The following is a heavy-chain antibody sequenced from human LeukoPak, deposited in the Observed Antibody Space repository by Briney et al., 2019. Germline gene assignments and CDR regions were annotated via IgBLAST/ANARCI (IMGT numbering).Heavy chain of an antibody. CDR1: GFTFDDYA. J-gene: IGHJ6*02. Sequence: PGGSLRLSCAASGFTFDDYAMHWVRQAPGKGLEWVSGISWNSGSIGYADSVKGRFTISRDNAKNSLYLQMNSLRAEDTALYYCAKDSGITMVRGVISKFFYYYGMDAWGQGTTVTVSS. D-gene: IGHD3-10*01. CDR3: AKDSGITMVRGVISKFFYYYGMDA. V-gene: IGHV3-9*01. CDR2: ISWNSGSI.